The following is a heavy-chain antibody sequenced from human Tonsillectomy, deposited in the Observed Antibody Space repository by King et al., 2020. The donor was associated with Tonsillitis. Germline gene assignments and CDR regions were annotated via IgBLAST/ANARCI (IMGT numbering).Heavy chain of an antibody. Sequence: QVQLQESGPGLVKPSQTLSLICTVSGGSISSGDYYWTWIRQPPGKGLESIGYIIHSGSTYYNPSLKSRLTISLDTSKNQFSLRLSSVTATDTAVYYCTRFAAPEYGDYGDYWGQGTLVIVSS. V-gene: IGHV4-30-4*01. J-gene: IGHJ4*02. CDR3: TRFAAPEYGDYGDY. CDR1: GGSISSGDYY. D-gene: IGHD4-17*01. CDR2: IIHSGST.